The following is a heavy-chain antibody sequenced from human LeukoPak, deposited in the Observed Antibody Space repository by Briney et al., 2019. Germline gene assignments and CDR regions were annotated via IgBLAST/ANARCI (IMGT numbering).Heavy chain of an antibody. CDR2: IYYSGST. D-gene: IGHD6-13*01. V-gene: IGHV4-39*07. Sequence: SETLSLTCTVSGGSISSSSYYWGWIRQPPGKGLEWIGSIYYSGSTYYNPSLKSRVTISVDTSKNQFSLKLSSVTAADTAVYYCARDLGGSTWDYWGQGALVTVSS. J-gene: IGHJ4*02. CDR3: ARDLGGSTWDY. CDR1: GGSISSSSYY.